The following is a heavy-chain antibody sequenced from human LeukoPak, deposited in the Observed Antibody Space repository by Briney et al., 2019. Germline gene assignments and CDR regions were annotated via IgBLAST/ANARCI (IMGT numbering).Heavy chain of an antibody. Sequence: GASVKVSCKASGYTFTSYYMHWVRQAPGQGLEWMGWINPNTGGTNYAQKFQGRVTMTRDTSISTAYMELSRLRSDDTAVYYCARNRGIQGDSSGWGRYYYYYYMDVWGKGTTVTVSS. V-gene: IGHV1-2*02. CDR3: ARNRGIQGDSSGWGRYYYYYYMDV. D-gene: IGHD6-19*01. CDR2: INPNTGGT. CDR1: GYTFTSYY. J-gene: IGHJ6*03.